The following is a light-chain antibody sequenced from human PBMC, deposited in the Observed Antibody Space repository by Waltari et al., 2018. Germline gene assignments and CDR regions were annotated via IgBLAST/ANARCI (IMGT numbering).Light chain of an antibody. CDR1: RDISSY. V-gene: IGKV1-33*01. J-gene: IGKJ4*01. Sequence: DIQMTQSPSSLSATVGDRLTITCQASRDISSYLNWYQHKPGRAPKLLIYGASNLETGVPSRFSGSGSGTDFVFTINNLHPEDFATYYCQQYGSLPSTFVRGTTVEIQ. CDR2: GAS. CDR3: QQYGSLPST.